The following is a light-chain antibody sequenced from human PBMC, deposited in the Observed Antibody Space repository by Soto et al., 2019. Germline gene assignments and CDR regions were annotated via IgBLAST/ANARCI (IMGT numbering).Light chain of an antibody. CDR2: GAS. CDR1: QSVSSSY. J-gene: IGKJ4*01. V-gene: IGKV3-20*01. Sequence: EIVLTQSPGTLSLSPGEGATLSCRASQSVSSSYLAWHQQKPGQAPRLLIYGASSRATGIPDRFSGSGSGTDFTLTISRLEPEDFAVYYCQQFSSYPLTFGGGTKVDIK. CDR3: QQFSSYPLT.